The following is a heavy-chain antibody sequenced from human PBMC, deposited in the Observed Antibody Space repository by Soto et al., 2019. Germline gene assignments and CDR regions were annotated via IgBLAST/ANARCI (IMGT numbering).Heavy chain of an antibody. V-gene: IGHV4-30-4*01. CDR3: ARAVGYCSSTSCYTDAFDI. CDR2: IYYSGST. Sequence: PSETLSRTCTVSGGSISSGDYYWSWIRQPPGKGLEWMGYIYYSGSTYYNPSLKSRVTISVDTSKNQFSLKLSSVTAADTAVYYCARAVGYCSSTSCYTDAFDIWGQGTM. CDR1: GGSISSGDYY. D-gene: IGHD2-2*02. J-gene: IGHJ3*02.